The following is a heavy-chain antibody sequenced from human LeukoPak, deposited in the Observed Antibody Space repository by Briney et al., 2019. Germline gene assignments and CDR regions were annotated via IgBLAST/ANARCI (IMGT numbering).Heavy chain of an antibody. CDR1: EFMFTTYA. V-gene: IGHV3-30-3*01. Sequence: GGSLRLSCAASEFMFTTYAMHWVRQAPGKGLEWVAVISYDGSNKNYADSVKGRFTISRDNSKNTLYLQMNSLRGDDTAVYHCVRDSWGFDYWGQGTLVTVSS. CDR2: ISYDGSNK. CDR3: VRDSWGFDY. D-gene: IGHD3-16*01. J-gene: IGHJ4*02.